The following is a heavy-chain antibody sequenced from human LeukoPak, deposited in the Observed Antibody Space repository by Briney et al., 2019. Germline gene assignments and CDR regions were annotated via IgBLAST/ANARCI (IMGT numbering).Heavy chain of an antibody. D-gene: IGHD1-1*01. CDR1: GFTFSSYA. Sequence: GGSLRLSCAASGFTFSSYAMSWVRQAPGKGLEWVSAISGSGGSTYYADSVKGRFTISRDNSKNTLYLQMNSLKNEDTAVYYRTTDPNDPNWFDPWGRGTLVTVSS. CDR2: ISGSGGST. V-gene: IGHV3-23*01. CDR3: TTDPNDPNWFDP. J-gene: IGHJ5*02.